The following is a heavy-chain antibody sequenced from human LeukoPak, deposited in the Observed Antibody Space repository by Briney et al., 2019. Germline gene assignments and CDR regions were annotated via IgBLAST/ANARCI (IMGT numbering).Heavy chain of an antibody. CDR2: ISGDGVST. CDR3: ARESGKFDY. J-gene: IGHJ4*02. V-gene: IGHV3-43*02. CDR1: GLPIADFA. Sequence: QSRGFLRLSCVASGLPIADFAMHWVRQAAGRGLEWVSLISGDGVSTLYAGSVKGRFSISRDNSKNSLSLEMNSLRTEDTAMYYCARESGKFDYWGQGTLV.